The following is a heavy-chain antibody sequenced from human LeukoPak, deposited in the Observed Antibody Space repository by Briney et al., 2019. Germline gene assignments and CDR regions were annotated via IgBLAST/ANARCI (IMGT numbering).Heavy chain of an antibody. V-gene: IGHV3-23*01. J-gene: IGHJ4*02. Sequence: GGSLRLSCAASGFTFSTYAMSWVRQAPGKGLEWVLSVSTSGGDTYNADSVKGRFTISRDNSKNTLYLQMNSLRAEDTAVYYCAKESLRVLPAATFDYWGQGTLVTVSS. D-gene: IGHD2-2*01. CDR1: GFTFSTYA. CDR2: VSTSGGDT. CDR3: AKESLRVLPAATFDY.